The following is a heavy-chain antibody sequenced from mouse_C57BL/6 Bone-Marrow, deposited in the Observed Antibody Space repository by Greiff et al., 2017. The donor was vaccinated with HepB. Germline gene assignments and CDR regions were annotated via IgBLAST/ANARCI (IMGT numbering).Heavy chain of an antibody. J-gene: IGHJ2*01. CDR2: INYDGSST. CDR3: ARELSYFDY. V-gene: IGHV5-16*01. CDR1: GFTFSDYY. Sequence: DVMLVESAGGLVQPGSSMKLSCTASGFTFSDYYMAWVRQVPEKGLEWVANINYDGSSTYYLDSLKSRFIISRDNAKNILYLQMSSLKSEDTATYYCARELSYFDYWGQGTTLTVSS.